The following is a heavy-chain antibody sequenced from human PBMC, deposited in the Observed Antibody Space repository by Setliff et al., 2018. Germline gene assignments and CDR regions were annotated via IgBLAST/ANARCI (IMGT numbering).Heavy chain of an antibody. J-gene: IGHJ5*02. CDR3: ARLGSARYDSSGYYPDNWFVP. CDR2: IYYSGST. Sequence: SETLSLTCTVSGGSISSSSYYWGWIRQPPGKGLEWIGSIYYSGSTYYNPSLKSRVTISVDTSKNQFSLKLSSVTAADTAVYYCARLGSARYDSSGYYPDNWFVPWGQGTLVTVSS. CDR1: GGSISSSSYY. V-gene: IGHV4-39*01. D-gene: IGHD3-22*01.